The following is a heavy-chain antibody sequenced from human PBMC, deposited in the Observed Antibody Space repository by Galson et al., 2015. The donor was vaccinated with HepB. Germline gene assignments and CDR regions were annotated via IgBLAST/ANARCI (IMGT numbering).Heavy chain of an antibody. D-gene: IGHD4-17*01. Sequence: SVKVSCKASGYTFIDYDIHWIRQRPGQGLEWMGMVNPRGDNTTIAQKFQGRVTMTTGTSTATVYMELSSLTSDGAALYYCARDRFADYAVKWFDPWGQGTLVTVSS. CDR3: ARDRFADYAVKWFDP. V-gene: IGHV1-46*01. J-gene: IGHJ5*02. CDR2: VNPRGDNT. CDR1: GYTFIDYD.